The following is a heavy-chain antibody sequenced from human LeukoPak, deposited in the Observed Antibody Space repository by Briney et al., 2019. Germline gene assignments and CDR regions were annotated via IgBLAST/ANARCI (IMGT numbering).Heavy chain of an antibody. Sequence: PGGTLRLSCAASGFTFSSYWMSWVRQAPGKGLEWAANIKQDGSEKYYVDSVKGRFTISRDNAKNSLYLQMNSLRAEDTAVYYCARDLVGAHPGSWGQGTLVTVSS. J-gene: IGHJ4*02. CDR1: GFTFSSYW. V-gene: IGHV3-7*01. D-gene: IGHD1-26*01. CDR3: ARDLVGAHPGS. CDR2: IKQDGSEK.